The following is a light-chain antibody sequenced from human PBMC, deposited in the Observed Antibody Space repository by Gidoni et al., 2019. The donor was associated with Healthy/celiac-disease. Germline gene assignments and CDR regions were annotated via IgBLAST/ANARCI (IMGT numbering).Light chain of an antibody. CDR1: QGISSY. Sequence: ICMTQSPSLLYASKGDRVTIICRMSQGISSYLDWYQQKPGKAPELLIYAASTLQSWVPSRFRGSGSGTDFTLTISCLQSEYFATYYCQQYYSFPRTFGQGTKVEIK. CDR2: AAS. V-gene: IGKV1D-8*01. J-gene: IGKJ1*01. CDR3: QQYYSFPRT.